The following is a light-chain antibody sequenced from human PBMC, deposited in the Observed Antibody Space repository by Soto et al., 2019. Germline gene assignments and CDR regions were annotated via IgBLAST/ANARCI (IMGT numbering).Light chain of an antibody. CDR2: DAS. Sequence: EIVLTQSPATLSLSPGERATLSCRASQSGNVYLAWYQQKPGQAPRLLIYDASNRATGIPARFSGSGSGTDFTLSISSLEPEDFAVYYCQQRGNWPWTFGQGTRVEI. V-gene: IGKV3-11*01. CDR1: QSGNVY. J-gene: IGKJ1*01. CDR3: QQRGNWPWT.